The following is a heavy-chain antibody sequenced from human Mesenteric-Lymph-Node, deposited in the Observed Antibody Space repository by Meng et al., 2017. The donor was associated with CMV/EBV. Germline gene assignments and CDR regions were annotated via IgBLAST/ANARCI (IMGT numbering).Heavy chain of an antibody. CDR3: AREGKVGAYFDY. J-gene: IGHJ4*02. D-gene: IGHD1-26*01. V-gene: IGHV3-21*06. Sequence: GGSLRLSCAASGFTFSDYTMSWVRQAPGKGLEWVSSISSRSSYMYYADSVKGRFTISRDNAQNSVYLQMNTLRAEDTAVYYCAREGKVGAYFDYWGQGTLVTVSS. CDR1: GFTFSDYT. CDR2: ISSRSSYM.